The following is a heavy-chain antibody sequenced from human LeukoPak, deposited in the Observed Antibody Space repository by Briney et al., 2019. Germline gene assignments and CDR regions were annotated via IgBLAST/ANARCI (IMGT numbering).Heavy chain of an antibody. J-gene: IGHJ5*02. CDR1: GGTFSSYA. V-gene: IGHV1-69*05. D-gene: IGHD1-7*01. Sequence: VASVKVSCKASGGTFSSYAISWVRQAPGQGLEWMGGIIPIFGTANYAQKFQGRVTITTDESTSTAYMELSSLRSEDTAVYYCATDLTGTTYWFDPWGQGTLVTVSS. CDR3: ATDLTGTTYWFDP. CDR2: IIPIFGTA.